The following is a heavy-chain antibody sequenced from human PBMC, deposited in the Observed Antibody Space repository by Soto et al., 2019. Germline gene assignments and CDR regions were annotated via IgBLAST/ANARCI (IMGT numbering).Heavy chain of an antibody. D-gene: IGHD3-16*01. CDR2: VHSDGTTT. Sequence: EVQLVESGGGLVQPGESLRLSCAASGFTFDYYWMHWVRQAPGKGLVWVSRVHSDGTTTTYADSVKGRFTISRDNARNTVSLPMSSLRADDTAIYYCARGDRGSFDLWGHGTVVTVSS. V-gene: IGHV3-74*01. CDR1: GFTFDYYW. CDR3: ARGDRGSFDL. J-gene: IGHJ3*01.